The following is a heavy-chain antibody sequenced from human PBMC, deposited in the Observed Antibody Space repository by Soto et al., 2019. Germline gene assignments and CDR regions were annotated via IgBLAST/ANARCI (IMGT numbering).Heavy chain of an antibody. CDR3: ARLTGGNWFDP. V-gene: IGHV4-39*01. CDR2: IYYGGTP. D-gene: IGHD7-27*01. Sequence: PSATLSLTGTGSDDSISSSPYYWGWVRQPPGKGPEWIGSIYYGGTPYSNPSLKSRVTIFADTSKNQFSLKLTSVTAADTAVYFCARLTGGNWFDPWGQGTLVTV. CDR1: DDSISSSPYY. J-gene: IGHJ5*02.